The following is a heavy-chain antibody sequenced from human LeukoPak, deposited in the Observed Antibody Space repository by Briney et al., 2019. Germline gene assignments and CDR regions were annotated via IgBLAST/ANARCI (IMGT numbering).Heavy chain of an antibody. CDR2: ITDSGGGT. CDR1: GFSFSSYA. CDR3: AKGTYNFYFGY. Sequence: PGGSLRLSCAASGFSFSSYAMHWVRQAPGKGLEWVSAITDSGGGTYYTDSVKGRFTISRDNSRNTLYLQMNSLRAEDTAVYYCAKGTYNFYFGYWGQGTLVTVSS. D-gene: IGHD5-24*01. V-gene: IGHV3-23*01. J-gene: IGHJ4*02.